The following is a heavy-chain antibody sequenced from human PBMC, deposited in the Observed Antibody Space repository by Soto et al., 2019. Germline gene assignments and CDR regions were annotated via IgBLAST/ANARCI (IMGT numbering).Heavy chain of an antibody. CDR3: ARVYYDSSGYYHRPEYFQH. CDR1: GFTVSSNY. J-gene: IGHJ1*01. Sequence: PGGSLRLSCAASGFTVSSNYMSWVRQAPGKGLEWVSVIYSGGSTYYADSVKGRFTISRDNSKSTLYLQMNSLRAEDTAVYYCARVYYDSSGYYHRPEYFQHWGQGT. V-gene: IGHV3-53*01. CDR2: IYSGGST. D-gene: IGHD3-22*01.